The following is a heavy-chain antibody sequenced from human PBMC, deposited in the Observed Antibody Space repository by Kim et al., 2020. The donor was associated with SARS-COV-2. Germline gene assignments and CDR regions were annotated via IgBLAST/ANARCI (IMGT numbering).Heavy chain of an antibody. V-gene: IGHV3-15*01. Sequence: GGSLRLSCAASGFTFSNAWMSWVRQAPGKGLEWVGRIKSKTDGGTTDYAAPVKGRFTISRDDSKNTLYLQMNSLKTEDTAVYYCTTDKYSSSWYHRRVFLWFWGQGTLVTVSS. D-gene: IGHD6-13*01. CDR3: TTDKYSSSWYHRRVFLWF. CDR2: IKSKTDGGTT. CDR1: GFTFSNAW. J-gene: IGHJ4*02.